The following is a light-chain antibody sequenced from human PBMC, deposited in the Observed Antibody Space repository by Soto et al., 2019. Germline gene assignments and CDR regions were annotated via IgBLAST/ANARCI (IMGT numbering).Light chain of an antibody. CDR3: QHYGSSPPEFT. Sequence: EIVLTQSPGTLSLSPGERATLSCRASQSVSSNYLAWYQQRPGQAPRLLIFGASYSAAGIPDRCSGSGSGTDSILTISRLEPEDFAVYFCQHYGSSPPEFTFGPGTKVDSK. CDR2: GAS. J-gene: IGKJ3*01. CDR1: QSVSSNY. V-gene: IGKV3-20*01.